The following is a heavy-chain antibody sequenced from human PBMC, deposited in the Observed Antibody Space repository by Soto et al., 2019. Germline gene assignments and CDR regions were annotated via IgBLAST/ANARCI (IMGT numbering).Heavy chain of an antibody. V-gene: IGHV4-34*01. J-gene: IGHJ6*02. CDR2: INHSGST. D-gene: IGHD2-21*02. CDR3: ARSSQLVAYCGGDCYRYYYYYGMDV. Sequence: SETLSLTCAVYGGSFSGYYWSWIRQPPGKGLEWIGEINHSGSTNYNPSLKSRVTISVDTSKNQFSLKLSSVTAADTAVYYCARSSQLVAYCGGDCYRYYYYYGMDVWGQGTKVTVYS. CDR1: GGSFSGYY.